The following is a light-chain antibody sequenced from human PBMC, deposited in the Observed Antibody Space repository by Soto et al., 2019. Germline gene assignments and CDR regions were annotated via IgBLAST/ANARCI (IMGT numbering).Light chain of an antibody. CDR1: QSISSH. CDR2: EAS. J-gene: IGKJ3*01. CDR3: QQRYSMPLT. Sequence: DIQMTQSPSSLSASVGDRVTITCRASQSISSHLNWYQQKPGKAPQLLIYEASSFQGGVPSRFSGSGSGTDFALTISRLQADDFAISYCQQRYSMPLTFGPGTRVDIK. V-gene: IGKV1-39*01.